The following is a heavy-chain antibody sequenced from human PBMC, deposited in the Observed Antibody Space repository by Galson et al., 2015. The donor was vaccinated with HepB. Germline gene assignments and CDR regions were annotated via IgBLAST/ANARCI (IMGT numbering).Heavy chain of an antibody. Sequence: SVKVSCKASGYIFARHGMSWVRQAPGQGLEWMGWININTGKPTYAQDFTGRLVFSLETAVNTAYLQISSLKAEDTAVYYCVRDGGSGRFLDVWGQGTTVTVSS. J-gene: IGHJ6*02. V-gene: IGHV7-4-1*02. CDR1: GYIFARHG. D-gene: IGHD3-3*01. CDR3: VRDGGSGRFLDV. CDR2: ININTGKP.